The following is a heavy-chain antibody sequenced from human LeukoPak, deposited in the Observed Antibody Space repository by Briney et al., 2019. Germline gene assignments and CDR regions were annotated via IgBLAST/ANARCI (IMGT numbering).Heavy chain of an antibody. CDR2: ISGDSSTT. CDR1: GFTFSSYA. V-gene: IGHV3-23*01. D-gene: IGHD3-10*01. J-gene: IGHJ4*02. Sequence: GGSLRLSCAASGFTFSSYAMRWVRQAPGKGLEWVSAISGDSSTTYYADSVKGRFTVSRDNSKNTLFLLMTSLRAEDTAIYSCARAIGVGSGNHLFDYWGQGTLVTVSS. CDR3: ARAIGVGSGNHLFDY.